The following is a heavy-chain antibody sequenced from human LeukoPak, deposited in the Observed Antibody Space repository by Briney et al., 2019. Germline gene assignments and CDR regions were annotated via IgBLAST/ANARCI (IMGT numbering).Heavy chain of an antibody. Sequence: PGGSLRLSCAASGFTFSSYGMHWVRQAPGKGLEWVAFIRYDGSNKYYADSVKGRFTISRDNSKNTLYLQMNSLTAEDTAVYYCAKDHVNAGRLDYWGQGTPVTVSS. V-gene: IGHV3-30*02. D-gene: IGHD6-13*01. CDR2: IRYDGSNK. CDR1: GFTFSSYG. CDR3: AKDHVNAGRLDY. J-gene: IGHJ4*02.